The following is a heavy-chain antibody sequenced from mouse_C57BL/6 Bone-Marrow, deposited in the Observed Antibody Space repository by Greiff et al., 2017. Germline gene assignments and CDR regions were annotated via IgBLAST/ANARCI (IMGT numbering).Heavy chain of an antibody. D-gene: IGHD2-5*01. CDR1: GYTFTSSW. CDR3: AREGPVAYYSNGAWFAY. J-gene: IGHJ3*01. Sequence: VQLQQPGTELVKPGASVKLSCKASGYTFTSSWMHWVKQRPGQGLEWIGNINPSNGGTNYNEKFKSKATLTVDKSSSTAYMQLRSLTSEDSAVYYCAREGPVAYYSNGAWFAYWGQGTLVTVSA. V-gene: IGHV1-53*01. CDR2: INPSNGGT.